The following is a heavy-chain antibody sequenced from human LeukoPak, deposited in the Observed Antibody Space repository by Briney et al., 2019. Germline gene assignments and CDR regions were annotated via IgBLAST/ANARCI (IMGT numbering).Heavy chain of an antibody. CDR2: IGPHSTFT. CDR3: VREGEGPLSKDFDY. J-gene: IGHJ4*02. Sequence: ASLKVSCKSSGFTFTDHYIHWVRQGPGQGLEWVGYIGPHSTFTSSPQEFQGRVTMTRDASMSTAYMELTRLTSDDTAVYYCVREGEGPLSKDFDYWGQGTLVTVSS. D-gene: IGHD2/OR15-2a*01. CDR1: GFTFTDHY. V-gene: IGHV1-2*02.